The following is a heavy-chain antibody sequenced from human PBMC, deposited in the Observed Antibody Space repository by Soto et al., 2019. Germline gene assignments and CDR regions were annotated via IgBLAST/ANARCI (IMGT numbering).Heavy chain of an antibody. V-gene: IGHV4-59*01. CDR2: IYYSGNG. J-gene: IGHJ5*02. Sequence: SATLSLTCTVSGGSMSGYYWSWIRQSPGKGLEWIGYIYYSGNGNYNPSLKSRVTISVDTSKNQFSLKLSSVTAADTAVYYCARFSPAANWFDPWGQGTLVTVSS. CDR1: GGSMSGYY. CDR3: ARFSPAANWFDP. D-gene: IGHD2-2*01.